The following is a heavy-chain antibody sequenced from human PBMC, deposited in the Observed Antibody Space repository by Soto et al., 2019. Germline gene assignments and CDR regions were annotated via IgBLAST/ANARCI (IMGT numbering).Heavy chain of an antibody. CDR2: IYYSGNT. V-gene: IGHV4-59*08. Sequence: QVQLQETGPGLVKPSETLSLTCTVPGGSISSYYWCLIRQPPAKGLEWIGYIYYSGNTNYNPSLKSRVTISIDTAKNQFPLKLDSVTAAYAAGYDCARANGDFLDGRCPLYNLHGVVIWVLGTAVTVSS. D-gene: IGHD4-17*01. CDR1: GGSISSYY. J-gene: IGHJ6*02. CDR3: ARANGDFLDGRCPLYNLHGVVI.